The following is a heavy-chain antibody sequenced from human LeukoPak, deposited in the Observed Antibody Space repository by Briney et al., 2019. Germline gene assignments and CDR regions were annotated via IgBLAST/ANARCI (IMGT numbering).Heavy chain of an antibody. V-gene: IGHV1-18*01. D-gene: IGHD4-11*01. CDR3: ARVPVSGPGARFDY. CDR2: ISAYNVNT. J-gene: IGHJ4*02. Sequence: PWASVKVSCKASGYTFTSYGISWVRQAPGQGLEWMGWISAYNVNTNDAQKLQGRVTMTTDTSTTTAYMELRSLRSDDTAVYYCARVPVSGPGARFDYWGQGTLVTVSS. CDR1: GYTFTSYG.